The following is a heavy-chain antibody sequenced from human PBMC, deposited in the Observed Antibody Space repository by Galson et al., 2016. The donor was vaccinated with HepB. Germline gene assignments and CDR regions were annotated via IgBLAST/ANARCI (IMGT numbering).Heavy chain of an antibody. J-gene: IGHJ6*02. CDR3: ARDRGGCQCSRCYPLYGMDV. V-gene: IGHV3-64*02. CDR2: ICNSGGST. D-gene: IGHD2-2*01. CDR1: GFTFRSFA. Sequence: SLRLSCAASGFTFRSFAMHWVRQAPGKGLEYVSTICNSGGSTHYADSVKARFTISRDNSKNTLYLQMGSLRADDMAVYYCARDRGGCQCSRCYPLYGMDVWGRGTTVTVSS.